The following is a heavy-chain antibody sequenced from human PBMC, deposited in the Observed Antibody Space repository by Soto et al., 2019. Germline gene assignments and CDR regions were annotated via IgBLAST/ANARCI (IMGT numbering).Heavy chain of an antibody. D-gene: IGHD6-19*01. Sequence: GGSLRLSCAASGFTFSSYGMHWVRQAPGKGLEWVAVIWYDGSNKYYADSVKGRFTISRDNSKNTLYLQMNSLRAEDTAVYYCARDLSDSSGWYYFDYWGQGTLVTVPQ. CDR2: IWYDGSNK. CDR1: GFTFSSYG. CDR3: ARDLSDSSGWYYFDY. J-gene: IGHJ4*02. V-gene: IGHV3-33*01.